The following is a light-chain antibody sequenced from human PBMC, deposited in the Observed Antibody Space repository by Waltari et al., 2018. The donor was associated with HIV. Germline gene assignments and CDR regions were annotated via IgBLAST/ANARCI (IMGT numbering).Light chain of an antibody. V-gene: IGKV1-33*01. CDR2: DAS. Sequence: DIQMTQSPSSLSASVGDRVTITCQASQDITNFLNWYQHKPGQAPNLLIYDASNLETGVPARFSGTGSGTDFIFIINSLQPEDVATYYCQQYDKFPLTFGGGTKVEIK. CDR3: QQYDKFPLT. CDR1: QDITNF. J-gene: IGKJ4*01.